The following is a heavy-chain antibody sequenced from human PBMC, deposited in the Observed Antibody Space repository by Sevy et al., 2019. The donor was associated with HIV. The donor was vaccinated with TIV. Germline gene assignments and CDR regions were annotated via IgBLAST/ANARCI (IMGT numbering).Heavy chain of an antibody. V-gene: IGHV3-7*03. J-gene: IGHJ6*02. D-gene: IGHD2-2*01. CDR3: ARDCSSTRCLWGMDV. CDR2: IKVDGSEK. Sequence: GGSLRLSCAASGFTFSRYWMSWVRQAPGKGLEWVANIKVDGSEKYYVDSVKGRFTISRDNAKNSLYLQMNSLRAEDKDVYDCARDCSSTRCLWGMDVWGQGTTVTVSS. CDR1: GFTFSRYW.